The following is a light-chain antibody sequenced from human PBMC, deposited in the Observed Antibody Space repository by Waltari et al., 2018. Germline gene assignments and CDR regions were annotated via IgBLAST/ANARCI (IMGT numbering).Light chain of an antibody. Sequence: DIQMTQSPSSLSASVGDRVTITCRASQNIADYLNWYQEKPGEAPKLLIWGASSLQRGVPSRFSGSGSGTDFPLTISSLHPEDFATYYCQQSYSTPYTFGQGTELDIK. V-gene: IGKV1-39*01. CDR1: QNIADY. J-gene: IGKJ2*01. CDR2: GAS. CDR3: QQSYSTPYT.